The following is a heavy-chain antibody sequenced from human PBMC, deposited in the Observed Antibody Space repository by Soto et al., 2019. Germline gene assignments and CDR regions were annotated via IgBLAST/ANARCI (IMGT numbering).Heavy chain of an antibody. CDR1: GFTFSSYG. CDR2: ISYDGSNK. Sequence: GGSLRLSCAASGFTFSSYGMHWVRQAPGKGLEWVAVISYDGSNKYYADSVKGRFTISRDNSKNTLYLQMNSLRAEDTAVYYCAKDGNWGYYDSSGYLGYFDYWGQGTLVTVSS. CDR3: AKDGNWGYYDSSGYLGYFDY. V-gene: IGHV3-30*18. J-gene: IGHJ4*02. D-gene: IGHD3-22*01.